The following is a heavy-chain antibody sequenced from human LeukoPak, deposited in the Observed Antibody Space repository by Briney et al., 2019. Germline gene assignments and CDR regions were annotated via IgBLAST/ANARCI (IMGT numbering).Heavy chain of an antibody. Sequence: GGSLRLSCATSGFTFNRYSMNWVRQAPGKGLEWVSVIYSGGSTYYADSVKGRFTISRDNSKNTLDLQMDSLRAEDTAVYYCARTYSGTQGPFDYWGQGTLVTVSS. CDR3: ARTYSGTQGPFDY. CDR1: GFTFNRYS. J-gene: IGHJ4*02. CDR2: IYSGGST. V-gene: IGHV3-66*01. D-gene: IGHD1-26*01.